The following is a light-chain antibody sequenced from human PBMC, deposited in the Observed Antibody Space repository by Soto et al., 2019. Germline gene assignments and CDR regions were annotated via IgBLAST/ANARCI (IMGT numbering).Light chain of an antibody. CDR2: GAS. V-gene: IGKV3-20*01. CDR1: PRVRNSY. CDR3: QQYGNAPFT. Sequence: EIVLPQSPGTLSLSPGARATRTCRASPRVRNSYVGWSQQKPGQATRLLIYGASSRATSIPDRFSGSGSGTDFTLTISRLEPEDFAVYYCQQYGNAPFTFGPGTKGDIK. J-gene: IGKJ3*01.